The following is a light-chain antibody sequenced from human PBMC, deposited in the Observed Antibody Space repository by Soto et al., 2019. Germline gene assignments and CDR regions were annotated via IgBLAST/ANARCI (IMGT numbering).Light chain of an antibody. CDR1: SSNIGSNY. CDR3: AAWDDSLSGPV. CDR2: RNN. Sequence: QSVLTQPPSASGTPGQRVTISCSGSSSNIGSNYVYWYQQLPGTAPKLLIYRNNQRPSGVPDRFSGSKSGTSASLAISGLRSEDEADYYCAAWDDSLSGPVFGTGTQAHRP. J-gene: IGLJ1*01. V-gene: IGLV1-47*01.